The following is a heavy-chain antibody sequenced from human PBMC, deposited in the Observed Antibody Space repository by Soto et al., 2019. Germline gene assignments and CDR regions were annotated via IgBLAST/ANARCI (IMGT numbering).Heavy chain of an antibody. CDR3: ARASSAVAPFDY. J-gene: IGHJ4*02. CDR2: IYSGGNT. CDR1: GFTVSSNY. V-gene: IGHV3-53*01. D-gene: IGHD6-19*01. Sequence: EVQLVESGGGLIQPGTSLRLSCAASGFTVSSNYMSWVRQAPGKGLEWVSIIYSGGNTYYADSVKGRFTISRDNSKNTLYLQMNSLTAEDTAVYYCARASSAVAPFDYWGQGTLVTVSS.